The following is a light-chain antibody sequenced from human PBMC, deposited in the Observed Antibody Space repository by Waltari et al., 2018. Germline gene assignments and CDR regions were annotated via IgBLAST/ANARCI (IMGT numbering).Light chain of an antibody. CDR3: QQYSSSVMYT. J-gene: IGKJ2*01. CDR2: GAS. Sequence: VLTQSPGTLSLSPGETATLYCRAREIVGNNFLAWYHQKPGQTPRLLIYGASSRATGIPDRFSGSGSGTDFILIISRLEPEDSGVYFCQQYSSSVMYTFGQGTKLEI. V-gene: IGKV3-20*01. CDR1: EIVGNNF.